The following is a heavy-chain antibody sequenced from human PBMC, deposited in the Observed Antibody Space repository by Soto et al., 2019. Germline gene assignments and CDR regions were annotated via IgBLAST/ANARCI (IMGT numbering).Heavy chain of an antibody. CDR2: LNGSGGST. J-gene: IGHJ4*02. CDR3: ARGFSAGKGSPPDY. Sequence: GGSLRLSCAASGLPVSTNYMSWVRQAPGKGLEWVSGLNGSGGSTSSADSVKGRFAISRDNSKNTLYLQMNSLRDGDTAVYYCARGFSAGKGSPPDYWGQGTLVTVSS. CDR1: GLPVSTNY. V-gene: IGHV3-23*01. D-gene: IGHD3-10*01.